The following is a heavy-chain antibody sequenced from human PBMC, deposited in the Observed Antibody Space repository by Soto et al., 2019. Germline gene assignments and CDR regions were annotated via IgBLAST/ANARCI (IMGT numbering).Heavy chain of an antibody. D-gene: IGHD3-22*01. CDR1: GYSFTSYW. J-gene: IGHJ6*02. Sequence: GESLKISCKGSGYSFTSYWIGWVRQMPGKGLGWMGIIYPGDSDTRYSPSFQGQVTISADKSISTAYLQWSSLKASDTAMYYCARPSRGSDDSSGYYRKWYYYYGMDVWGQGTTVTVSS. CDR2: IYPGDSDT. CDR3: ARPSRGSDDSSGYYRKWYYYYGMDV. V-gene: IGHV5-51*01.